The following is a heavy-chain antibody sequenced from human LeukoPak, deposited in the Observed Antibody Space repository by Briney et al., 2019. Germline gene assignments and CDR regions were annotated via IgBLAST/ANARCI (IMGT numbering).Heavy chain of an antibody. J-gene: IGHJ5*02. CDR2: FIPISETT. Sequence: ASVKVSCKTSGGTFTSYAITWVRQAPGQGLEWMGKFIPISETTHSAQKFQGRVTFTADESTSTAYMELSSLRSEDTALYYCARKLRVGGNWFDPWGQGTLVTVSS. CDR1: GGTFTSYA. CDR3: ARKLRVGGNWFDP. D-gene: IGHD1-26*01. V-gene: IGHV1-69*13.